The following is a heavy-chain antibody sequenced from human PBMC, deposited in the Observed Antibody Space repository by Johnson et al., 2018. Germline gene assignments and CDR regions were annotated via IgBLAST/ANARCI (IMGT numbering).Heavy chain of an antibody. V-gene: IGHV1-69*01. J-gene: IGHJ3*02. CDR3: ARAAEVGPRDAFDI. D-gene: IGHD2-15*01. Sequence: VQLVESGAEVKKPGSSVKVSCKASGGTFTSYAFSWVRQAPGQGLELVGGIIPIFGTADYAQRFQGRVTITAEESTSTAYMELSSLRSEDTAVYFCARAAEVGPRDAFDIWGQGTMVTVSS. CDR1: GGTFTSYA. CDR2: IIPIFGTA.